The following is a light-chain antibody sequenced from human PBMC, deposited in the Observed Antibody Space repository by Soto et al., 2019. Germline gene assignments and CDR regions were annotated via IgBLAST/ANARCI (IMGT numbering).Light chain of an antibody. CDR1: QSVNLN. J-gene: IGKJ3*01. Sequence: EIMMTQSPGTLSVSPGEGATLSCTASQSVNLNLAWYQQKPGQPPRLLLYGASTRANGIPVRFRGSGSWTECTRSISSLQSKDSAVYYCHQYNSWPRGTFGPGTKVEIK. CDR3: HQYNSWPRGT. V-gene: IGKV3-15*01. CDR2: GAS.